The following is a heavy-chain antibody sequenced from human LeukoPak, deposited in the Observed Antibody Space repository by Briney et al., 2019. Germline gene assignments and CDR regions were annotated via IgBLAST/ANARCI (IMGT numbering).Heavy chain of an antibody. V-gene: IGHV1-69*04. D-gene: IGHD3-22*01. Sequence: GASLKVSCKASGGTFSSYAISWVRQAPGQGLEWMGRIIPILGIANYAQKFQGRVTITADKSTSTAYMGLSSLRSEDTAVYYCARGAYYDSSGYYLGGPFDYWGQGTLVTVSS. J-gene: IGHJ4*02. CDR3: ARGAYYDSSGYYLGGPFDY. CDR2: IIPILGIA. CDR1: GGTFSSYA.